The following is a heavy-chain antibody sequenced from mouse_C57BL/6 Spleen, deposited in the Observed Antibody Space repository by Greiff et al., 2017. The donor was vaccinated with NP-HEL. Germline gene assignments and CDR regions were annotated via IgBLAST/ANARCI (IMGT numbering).Heavy chain of an antibody. V-gene: IGHV1-82*01. Sequence: VQRVESGPELVKPGASVKISCKASGYAFSSSWMNWVKQRPGKGLEWIGRIYPGDGDTNYNGKFKGKATLTADKSSSTAYMQLSSLTSEDSAVYFCAREDYPYAMDYWGQGTSVTVSS. CDR1: GYAFSSSW. J-gene: IGHJ4*01. CDR3: AREDYPYAMDY. D-gene: IGHD2-4*01. CDR2: IYPGDGDT.